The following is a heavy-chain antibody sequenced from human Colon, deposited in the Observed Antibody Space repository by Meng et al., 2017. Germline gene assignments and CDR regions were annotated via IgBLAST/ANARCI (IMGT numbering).Heavy chain of an antibody. J-gene: IGHJ4*02. D-gene: IGHD3-10*01. CDR1: GDPIRSGIW. CDR3: VRVIYASGNMAHLDC. Sequence: HVLHMDCGPELLKPSGPLALTWSVSGDPIRSGIWWGGGRQHPGRGLEWIGEIYNSGSTNYKPSLKNRLSLTVDKSKNQFSLTLHSVTAADTAVYYCVRVIYASGNMAHLDCWGQGTLVTVSS. CDR2: IYNSGST. V-gene: IGHV4-4*02.